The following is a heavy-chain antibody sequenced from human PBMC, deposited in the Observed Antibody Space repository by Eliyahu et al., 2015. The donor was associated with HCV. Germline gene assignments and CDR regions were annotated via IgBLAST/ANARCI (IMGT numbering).Heavy chain of an antibody. D-gene: IGHD1-1*01. J-gene: IGHJ4*02. Sequence: QVQLVESGGGVVQPGRSLRLSCAASGFTFSSYGMHWVRQAPGKGLEWVAVIWYDGSNKYYADSVKGRFTISRDNSKNTLYLQMNSLRAEDTAVYYCARGNWNDFMFDYWGQGTLVTVSS. CDR3: ARGNWNDFMFDY. CDR2: IWYDGSNK. CDR1: GFTFSSYG. V-gene: IGHV3-33*08.